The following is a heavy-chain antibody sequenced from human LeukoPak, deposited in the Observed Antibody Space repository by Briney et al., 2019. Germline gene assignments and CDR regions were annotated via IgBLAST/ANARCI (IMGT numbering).Heavy chain of an antibody. Sequence: GGSLRLSCAASGFTFSTYSMNWVRQAPGKGLEWVSFFYRGDSTYYAESVRGRFTISRDNSKNTLYLLMNSLIPEDTAVYYCAREVVSSPSYFDSWGQGTLVTVSS. D-gene: IGHD2-15*01. CDR2: FYRGDST. V-gene: IGHV3-53*01. CDR1: GFTFSTYS. CDR3: AREVVSSPSYFDS. J-gene: IGHJ4*02.